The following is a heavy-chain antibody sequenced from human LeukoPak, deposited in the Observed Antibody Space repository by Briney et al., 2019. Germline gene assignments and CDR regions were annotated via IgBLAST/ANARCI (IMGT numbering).Heavy chain of an antibody. CDR3: ARELYSSSAMDV. D-gene: IGHD6-6*01. V-gene: IGHV1-69*05. J-gene: IGHJ6*04. CDR1: GGTFSSYA. Sequence: GASVKVSCKASGGTFSSYAISWVRQAPGQGLEWMGGIIPIFGTANYAQKFQGRVTITTDESTSTAYMEPSSLRSEDTAVYYCARELYSSSAMDVWGKGTTVTVSS. CDR2: IIPIFGTA.